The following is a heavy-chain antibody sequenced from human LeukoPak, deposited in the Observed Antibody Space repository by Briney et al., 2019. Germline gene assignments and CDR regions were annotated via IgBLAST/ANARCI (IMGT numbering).Heavy chain of an antibody. Sequence: PSETLSLTCAVYGGSFSGYYWSWIRQPPGKGLGWIGEINHSGSTNYNPSLKSRVTISVDTSKNQFSLKLSSVTAADTAVYYCARGRGVVVPAAMRGDYYYYGMDVWGQGTTVTVSS. D-gene: IGHD2-2*01. J-gene: IGHJ6*02. CDR2: INHSGST. CDR1: GGSFSGYY. V-gene: IGHV4-34*01. CDR3: ARGRGVVVPAAMRGDYYYYGMDV.